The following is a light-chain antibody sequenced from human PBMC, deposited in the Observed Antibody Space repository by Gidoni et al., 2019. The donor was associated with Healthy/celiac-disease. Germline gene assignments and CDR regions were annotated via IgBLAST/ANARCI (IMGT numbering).Light chain of an antibody. Sequence: QSALTQPASVSGTPGQSITISCTGTSSDVGSYNLVSWYQQHPGKAPNLMIYEVNRRPSGVSNRFSGSKSGTTASLTISALQAEDESDYYCCSYAGSGTYVFGTGTKVTVL. J-gene: IGLJ1*01. V-gene: IGLV2-23*02. CDR3: CSYAGSGTYV. CDR2: EVN. CDR1: SSDVGSYNL.